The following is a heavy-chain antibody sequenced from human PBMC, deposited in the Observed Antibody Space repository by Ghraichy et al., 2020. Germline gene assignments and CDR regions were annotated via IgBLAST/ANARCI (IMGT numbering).Heavy chain of an antibody. CDR3: ATGYQNDY. CDR1: GFTFSSYA. J-gene: IGHJ4*02. V-gene: IGHV3-23*01. CDR2: ISGSGGNT. Sequence: GGSLRLSCAASGFTFSSYAMTWVRQAPGKGLEWVSTISGSGGNTYYTDSVKGRFTISRDNSKNTLYLQMNSLRVEDTAMYYCATGYQNDYWGQGTLVTVSS. D-gene: IGHD1-26*01.